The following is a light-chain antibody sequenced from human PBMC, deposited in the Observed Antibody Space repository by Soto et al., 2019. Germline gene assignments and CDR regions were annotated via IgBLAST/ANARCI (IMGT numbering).Light chain of an antibody. Sequence: QSVLTQPPSVSGAPGQRVTISCTGGSSNIGADYEVHWYQQLPGTAPKLLIYGNTNRPSGVPDRFSGSKSGSSASLAITGLQAEDEAEYYCQCYDSTMKGCVFGTGTTVTVL. J-gene: IGLJ1*01. CDR1: SSNIGADYE. V-gene: IGLV1-40*01. CDR2: GNT. CDR3: QCYDSTMKGCV.